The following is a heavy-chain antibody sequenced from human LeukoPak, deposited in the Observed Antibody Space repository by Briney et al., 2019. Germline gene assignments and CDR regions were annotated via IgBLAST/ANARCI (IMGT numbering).Heavy chain of an antibody. CDR3: ARALYCSGGSCYSGSIDS. CDR2: ISAYNGNT. CDR1: GYTFTSYG. Sequence: ASVKVSCKASGYTFTSYGITWVRQAPGQGRECMGWISAYNGNTNYAQKLQGRVTMTTDTSTSTAYMELRSLRSDDTAVYYCARALYCSGGSCYSGSIDSWGQGTLVTVSS. D-gene: IGHD2-15*01. J-gene: IGHJ4*02. V-gene: IGHV1-18*01.